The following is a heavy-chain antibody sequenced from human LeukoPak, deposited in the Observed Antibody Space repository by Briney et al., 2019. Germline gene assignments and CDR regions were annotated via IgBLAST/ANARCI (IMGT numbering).Heavy chain of an antibody. CDR1: GFTFSSYA. Sequence: QPGGSLRLSCAASGFTFSSYAMSWVRQAPGKGLEWVSAISGSGGSTYYADSVKGRFTISRDNSKNTLYLQMSSLRAEDTAVYYCAKDVRGYWYFDLWGRGTLVTVSS. V-gene: IGHV3-23*01. CDR2: ISGSGGST. CDR3: AKDVRGYWYFDL. J-gene: IGHJ2*01.